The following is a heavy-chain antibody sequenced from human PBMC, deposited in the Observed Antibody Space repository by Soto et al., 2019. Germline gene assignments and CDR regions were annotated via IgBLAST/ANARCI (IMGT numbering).Heavy chain of an antibody. CDR3: VRGGGGGLFDP. CDR2: ISSSGSTI. J-gene: IGHJ5*02. Sequence: GGSLRLSCAASGFTFSDYYMSWIRQAPGKGLEWVSYISSSGSTIYYADSAKGRFTISRDNAKRSLYLQMMSLTAEDTAIYYCVRGGGGGLFDPWGQGTMVTVSS. V-gene: IGHV3-11*04. CDR1: GFTFSDYY. D-gene: IGHD2-15*01.